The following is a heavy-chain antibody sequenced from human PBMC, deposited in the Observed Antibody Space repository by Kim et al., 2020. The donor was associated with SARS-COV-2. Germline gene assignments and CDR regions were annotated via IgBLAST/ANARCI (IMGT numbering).Heavy chain of an antibody. CDR3: ARVWAYYYYGMDV. D-gene: IGHD1-26*01. CDR1: GFTFSSYA. CDR2: ISYDGSNK. Sequence: GGSLRLSCAASGFTFSSYAMHWVRQAPGKGLEWVAVISYDGSNKYYADSVKGRFTISRDNSKNTLYLQMNSLRAEDTAVYYCARVWAYYYYGMDVWGQGTTVTVSS. V-gene: IGHV3-30*04. J-gene: IGHJ6*02.